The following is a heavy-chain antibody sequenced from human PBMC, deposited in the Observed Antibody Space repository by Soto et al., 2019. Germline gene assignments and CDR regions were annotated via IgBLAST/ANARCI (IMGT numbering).Heavy chain of an antibody. V-gene: IGHV3-74*03. J-gene: IGHJ4*02. Sequence: PGGSLRLSCAASGFSLSPYWMRWVRQVPGRGLEWVARLSSDGFGAAYADSVKGRFFISRDIARNTLSLQMNSLRADDTAVYYCARDLGGPDYWGRGTSVTVSS. CDR2: LSSDGFGA. CDR1: GFSLSPYW. CDR3: ARDLGGPDY. D-gene: IGHD3-16*01.